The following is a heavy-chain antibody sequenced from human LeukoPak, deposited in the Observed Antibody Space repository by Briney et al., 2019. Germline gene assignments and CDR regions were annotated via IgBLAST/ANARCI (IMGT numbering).Heavy chain of an antibody. CDR3: ARDTARYYGSGSYYNGDY. V-gene: IGHV1-18*04. CDR2: SSAYNGNT. J-gene: IGHJ4*02. D-gene: IGHD3-10*01. Sequence: ASVKVSCKASGYTFTSYGISWVRQAPGQGLEWMGWSSAYNGNTNYAQKLQGRVTITTDTSTSTAYMELRSMRSDDTAVYYCARDTARYYGSGSYYNGDYWGQGTLVTVSS. CDR1: GYTFTSYG.